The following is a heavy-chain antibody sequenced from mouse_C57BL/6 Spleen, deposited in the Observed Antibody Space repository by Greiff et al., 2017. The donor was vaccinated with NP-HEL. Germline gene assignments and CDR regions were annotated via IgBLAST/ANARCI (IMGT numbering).Heavy chain of an antibody. J-gene: IGHJ4*01. Sequence: EVQLQQSGAELVKPGASVKLSCTASGFNIKDYYMHWVKQRTEQGLEWIGRIDPEDGETKYAPKFKGKATITADPSSNTAYLQLSSLTSEDTAVYYCARGVPLTMVTTYYAMDYWGQGTSVTVSS. CDR3: ARGVPLTMVTTYYAMDY. CDR2: IDPEDGET. CDR1: GFNIKDYY. V-gene: IGHV14-2*01. D-gene: IGHD2-2*01.